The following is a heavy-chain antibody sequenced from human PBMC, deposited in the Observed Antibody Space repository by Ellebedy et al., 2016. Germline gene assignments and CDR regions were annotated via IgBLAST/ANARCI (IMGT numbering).Heavy chain of an antibody. CDR2: VSSSGGST. Sequence: GGSLRLSCAASGFTFSSYAMSWVRQAPGKGLEWVSGVSSSGGSTYYTDSVKGRFTISRDNSKNTLYLQMNSLRAEDTAVYYCAKELIAWSGYNYFDDWGQGTLVTVSS. CDR3: AKELIAWSGYNYFDD. V-gene: IGHV3-23*01. D-gene: IGHD3-3*01. J-gene: IGHJ4*02. CDR1: GFTFSSYA.